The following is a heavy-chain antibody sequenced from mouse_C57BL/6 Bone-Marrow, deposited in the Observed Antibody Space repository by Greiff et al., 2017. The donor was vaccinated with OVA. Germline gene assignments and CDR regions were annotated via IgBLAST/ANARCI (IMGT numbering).Heavy chain of an antibody. CDR2: IYPRSGNT. V-gene: IGHV1-81*01. D-gene: IGHD1-1*01. Sequence: VQLQQSGAELVRPGASVKLSCKASGYTFTSYGISWVKQRTGKGLEWIGEIYPRSGNTYYNEKFKGKSTLSAAKSSSTTYMVLRGLTAEDSAVCYCARGDDYGYWGQGTTLTVSS. CDR3: ARGDDYGY. J-gene: IGHJ2*01. CDR1: GYTFTSYG.